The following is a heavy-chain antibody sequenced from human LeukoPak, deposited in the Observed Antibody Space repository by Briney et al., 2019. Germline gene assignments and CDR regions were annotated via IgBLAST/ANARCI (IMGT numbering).Heavy chain of an antibody. CDR2: INHSGST. D-gene: IGHD3-3*01. J-gene: IGHJ5*02. CDR1: GGSFSGYY. V-gene: IGHV4-34*01. Sequence: SETLSLTCAVFGGSFSGYYWSWIRQPPGKGLEWIGEINHSGSTNYNPSLKSRVTISVDTSKNQFSLKLSSVTSADTSVYYCARGRITISWGQGTLVTVSS. CDR3: ARGRITIS.